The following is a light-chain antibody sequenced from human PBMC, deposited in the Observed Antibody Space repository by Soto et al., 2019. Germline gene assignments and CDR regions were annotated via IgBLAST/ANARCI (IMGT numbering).Light chain of an antibody. J-gene: IGKJ4*01. CDR3: QHYHSQSIT. CDR1: ENIFKF. CDR2: DAS. Sequence: DILLIQSPATLSASVGDRITITCRASENIFKFLAWSQQRAGSAPNLLIYDASDLERGVPSRFSGSGSGTEFTLTIDYLQPNDSATYFCQHYHSQSITFGGGTQVDVK. V-gene: IGKV1-5*01.